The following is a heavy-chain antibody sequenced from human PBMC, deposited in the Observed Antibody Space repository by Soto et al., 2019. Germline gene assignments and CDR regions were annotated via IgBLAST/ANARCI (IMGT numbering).Heavy chain of an antibody. CDR3: ARRAGYQLMGEGGWFDP. D-gene: IGHD2-2*01. CDR1: GFSFTNHG. J-gene: IGHJ5*02. CDR2: IWYDGSNK. V-gene: IGHV3-33*01. Sequence: QVQLVESGGGVVQPGRSLRLSCAASGFSFTNHGMHWVRQTPGKGLEWVAVIWYDGSNKYYADSVKGRFTISRDTSKNTLYLQMNSLRAEDTAVYYCARRAGYQLMGEGGWFDPWGQGTLVTVSS.